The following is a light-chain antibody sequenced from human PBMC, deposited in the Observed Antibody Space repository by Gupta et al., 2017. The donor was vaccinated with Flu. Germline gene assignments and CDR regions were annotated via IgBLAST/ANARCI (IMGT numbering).Light chain of an antibody. J-gene: IGKJ2*01. V-gene: IGKV1-39*01. Sequence: QMTQSPSSLSASVGDNVTISCRATERLNRYLNWYLQKPGRAPKLLIYRTSHLETGVPPRFVGSGCGADFSLTICLQSEDFGTYYCQQAYRSPRTFGQGTKVEI. CDR3: QQAYRSPRT. CDR2: RTS. CDR1: ERLNRY.